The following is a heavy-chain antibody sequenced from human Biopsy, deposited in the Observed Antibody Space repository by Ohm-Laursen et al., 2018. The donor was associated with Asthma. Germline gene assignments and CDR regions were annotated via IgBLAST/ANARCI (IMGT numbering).Heavy chain of an antibody. Sequence: ASVKVSCKTSGYTLNSAGITWVRQAPGQGLEWMGWISVYNGNAKVAQKLQDRVTMITDTSTSTAYMELRSLRSDDTAVYFCARAVDYSHYYGIDVWGQGTTVTVS. V-gene: IGHV1-18*01. CDR2: ISVYNGNA. CDR3: ARAVDYSHYYGIDV. J-gene: IGHJ6*02. CDR1: GYTLNSAG. D-gene: IGHD3-10*01.